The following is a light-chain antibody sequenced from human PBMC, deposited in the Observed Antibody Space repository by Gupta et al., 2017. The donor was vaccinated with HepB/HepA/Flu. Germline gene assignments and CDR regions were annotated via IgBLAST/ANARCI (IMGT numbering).Light chain of an antibody. Sequence: EIVMNPSPLSLSVTPGEPGSISCRSSQSLLHSDGKKFMDWYLHKPGQSPQLLIFFGSNRASGVPDRFSGSGSGTDFTLKISRVEAEDVGVYYCMQALQTPPWTFGQGTKVEIK. CDR1: QSLLHSDGKKF. J-gene: IGKJ1*01. CDR2: FGS. V-gene: IGKV2-28*01. CDR3: MQALQTPPWT.